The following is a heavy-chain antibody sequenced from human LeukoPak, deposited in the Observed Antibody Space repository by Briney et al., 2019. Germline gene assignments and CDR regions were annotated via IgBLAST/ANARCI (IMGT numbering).Heavy chain of an antibody. V-gene: IGHV4-34*01. CDR3: ARGRYYDFWSRARVYFDY. J-gene: IGHJ4*02. CDR1: GGSFSGYY. CDR2: INHSGST. Sequence: KPSETLSLTCAVYGGSFSGYYWSWIRQPPGKGLEWIGEINHSGSTNYNPSLKSRVTISVDTSKNQFSLKLSSVTAADTAVYYCARGRYYDFWSRARVYFDYWGQGTLVTVSS. D-gene: IGHD3-3*01.